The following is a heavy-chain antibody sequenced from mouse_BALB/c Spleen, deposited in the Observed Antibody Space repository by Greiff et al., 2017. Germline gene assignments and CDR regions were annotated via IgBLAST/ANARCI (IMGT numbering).Heavy chain of an antibody. CDR2: IRNKANGYTT. D-gene: IGHD1-1*01. J-gene: IGHJ2*01. V-gene: IGHV7-3*02. CDR3: ARDRDYYGSSFDY. Sequence: EVQLVESGGGLVQPGGSLRLSCATSGFTFTDYYMSWVRQPPGKALEWLGFIRNKANGYTTEYSASVKGRFTISRDNSQSILYLQMNTLRAEDSATYYCARDRDYYGSSFDYWGQGTTLTVSS. CDR1: GFTFTDYY.